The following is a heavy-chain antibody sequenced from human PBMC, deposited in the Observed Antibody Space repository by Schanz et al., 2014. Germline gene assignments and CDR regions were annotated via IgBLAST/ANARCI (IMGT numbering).Heavy chain of an antibody. V-gene: IGHV3-53*01. CDR2: LYIRST. CDR3: AKGSVVVVAATLPFDY. CDR1: GFTVNTNY. J-gene: IGHJ4*02. D-gene: IGHD2-15*01. Sequence: ELQLLESGGGLIHPGGSLRLSCAVSGFTVNTNYMTWVRQAPGKGLECVSILYIRSTYYADSVKGRFTISRDNSKNTLYLQMNSLRAEDTAVYYCAKGSVVVVAATLPFDYWGQGTLVTVSS.